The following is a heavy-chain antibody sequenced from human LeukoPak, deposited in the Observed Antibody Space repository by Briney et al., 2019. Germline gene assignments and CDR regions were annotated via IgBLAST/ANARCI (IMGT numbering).Heavy chain of an antibody. Sequence: PGGSLRLSCAASGFTFSSYEMNWVCQAPGKGLEWVSYISSSGSTIYYADSVKGRFTISRDNAKNSLYLQMNSLRAEDTAVYYCARDMSDYYGSGSYPNWFDPWGQGTLVTVSS. CDR3: ARDMSDYYGSGSYPNWFDP. CDR1: GFTFSSYE. J-gene: IGHJ5*02. D-gene: IGHD3-10*01. V-gene: IGHV3-48*03. CDR2: ISSSGSTI.